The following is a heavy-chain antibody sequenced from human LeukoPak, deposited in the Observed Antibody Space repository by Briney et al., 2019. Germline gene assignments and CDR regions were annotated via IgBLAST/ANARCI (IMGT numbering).Heavy chain of an antibody. J-gene: IGHJ3*02. CDR1: GGSFSGYY. CDR3: ARDLERGIVGATSAFDAFDI. CDR2: INHSGST. Sequence: SETLSLTCAIYGGSFSGYYWSWIRQPPGKGLEWIGEINHSGSTNYNPSLKSRVTISVDTSKNQFSLKLSSVTAADTAVYYCARDLERGIVGATSAFDAFDIWGQGTMVTVSS. V-gene: IGHV4-34*01. D-gene: IGHD1-26*01.